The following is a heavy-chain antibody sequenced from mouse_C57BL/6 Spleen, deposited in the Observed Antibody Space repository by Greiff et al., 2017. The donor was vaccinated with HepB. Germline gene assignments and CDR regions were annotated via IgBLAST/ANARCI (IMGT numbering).Heavy chain of an antibody. J-gene: IGHJ2*01. D-gene: IGHD2-5*01. CDR3: ARQYSNYVYFDY. CDR1: GYSFTSYY. CDR2: IYPGSGNT. V-gene: IGHV1-66*01. Sequence: VQGVESGPELVKPGASVKISCKASGYSFTSYYIHWVKQRPGQGLEWIGWIYPGSGNTKYNEKFKGKATLTADTSSSTAYMQLSSLTSEDSAVYYCARQYSNYVYFDYWGQGTTLTVSS.